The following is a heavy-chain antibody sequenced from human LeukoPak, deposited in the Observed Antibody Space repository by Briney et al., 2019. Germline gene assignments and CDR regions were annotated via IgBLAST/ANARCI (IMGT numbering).Heavy chain of an antibody. Sequence: SETLSLTCTVSGGSISRHYWSWIRQPPGKGLEWMGCIYDSGSTNYNPSLKSRVTISVDTSKNQFSLKLSSVTAADTAVYYCARVGSSTSGHGWFDPWGQGTLVTVSS. D-gene: IGHD2-2*01. CDR3: ARVGSSTSGHGWFDP. J-gene: IGHJ5*02. CDR1: GGSISRHY. CDR2: IYDSGST. V-gene: IGHV4-59*11.